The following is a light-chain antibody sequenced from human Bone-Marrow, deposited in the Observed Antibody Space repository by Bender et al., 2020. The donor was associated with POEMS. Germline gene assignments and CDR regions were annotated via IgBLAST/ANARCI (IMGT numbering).Light chain of an antibody. CDR3: QLWDSSNDQNWV. J-gene: IGLJ3*02. V-gene: IGLV3-21*02. CDR2: DDS. Sequence: SYVLTQPPSVSVAPGQTARITCGGNSIGTRSVHWYQQKPGLAPVLVVYDDSDRPSGIPERFSGSKSGKTATLTISRVEAGDEADYYCQLWDSSNDQNWVFGGGTKLTVL. CDR1: SIGTRS.